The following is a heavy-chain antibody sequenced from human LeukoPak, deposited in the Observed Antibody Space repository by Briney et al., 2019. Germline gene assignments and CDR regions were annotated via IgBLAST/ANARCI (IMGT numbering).Heavy chain of an antibody. CDR1: GYTFTRYY. J-gene: IGHJ4*02. CDR2: INPNSGGT. D-gene: IGHD4-17*01. CDR3: ARDTSDYGDPYYFDY. V-gene: IGHV1-2*02. Sequence: ASVKVSCKPSGYTFTRYYMHWVREAPGQGLEWVGWINPNSGGTNYAQKFQGRVTMTRDTSISTAYMELSRLRSDDTAVYYCARDTSDYGDPYYFDYWGQGTLVTVSS.